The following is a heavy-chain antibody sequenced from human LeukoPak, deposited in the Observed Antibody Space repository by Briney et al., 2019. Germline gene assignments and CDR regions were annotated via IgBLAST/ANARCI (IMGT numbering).Heavy chain of an antibody. CDR3: AKETVDTVRGFSKSRRYYYDSSGYYKASPKVTSYSYMDL. CDR2: ISGDGDGA. J-gene: IGHJ6*03. Sequence: GGPLRLCCVASCFTFDYYVMHWVRQAAGKGVEWVSLISGDGDGAYYPYVVQGRFTISSDTSENSLYLRMNLLRSEDTALYYCAKETVDTVRGFSKSRRYYYDSSGYYKASPKVTSYSYMDLWGKGTTVTVSS. CDR1: CFTFDYYV. D-gene: IGHD3-22*01. V-gene: IGHV3-43*02.